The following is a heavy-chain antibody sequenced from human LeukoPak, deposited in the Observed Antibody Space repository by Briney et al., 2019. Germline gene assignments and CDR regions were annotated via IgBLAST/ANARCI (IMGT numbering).Heavy chain of an antibody. CDR3: TRVGDYGGNWAWYFDL. Sequence: GGSLRLSCAASGFTFSSYWMHWVRQAPGKGLAWVSRIKSDGSNTNYADSVKGRFTISRDNAKNTLYLQMNSLRAEDTAVYYCTRVGDYGGNWAWYFDLWGRGTLVTVSS. D-gene: IGHD4-23*01. V-gene: IGHV3-74*01. CDR1: GFTFSSYW. J-gene: IGHJ2*01. CDR2: IKSDGSNT.